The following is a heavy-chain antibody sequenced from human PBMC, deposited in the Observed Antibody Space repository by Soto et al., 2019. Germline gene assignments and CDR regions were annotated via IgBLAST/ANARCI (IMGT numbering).Heavy chain of an antibody. D-gene: IGHD4-17*01. CDR3: AHTTTTVTWWFDP. CDR1: GFSLTTSGVA. CDR2: IYWDDDK. J-gene: IGHJ5*02. V-gene: IGHV2-5*02. Sequence: QITLKESGPTLVKPTQTLTLTCTFSGFSLTTSGVAVGWIRQPPGKALEWLALIYWDDDKRYSPPPNSRLTLTKDTYKNQMVLTMTNMAPADTATYFCAHTTTTVTWWFDPWGQGTLVTVSS.